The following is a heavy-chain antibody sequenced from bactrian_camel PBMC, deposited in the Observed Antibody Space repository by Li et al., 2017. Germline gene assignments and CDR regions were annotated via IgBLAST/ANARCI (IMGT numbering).Heavy chain of an antibody. CDR1: GHTISNLC. Sequence: HVQLVESGGGSVQAGGSLKLSCAASGHTISNLCMGWFRQAPGKEREEVAHIDNDGTTNYAHSVKGRFTVSKDSDQNIMYLQMNNLKPEDAGLYRCVAESLCAWLGTTEGYFGQGTQVTVS. D-gene: IGHD3*01. V-gene: IGHV3S53*01. J-gene: IGHJ4*01. CDR2: IDNDGTT.